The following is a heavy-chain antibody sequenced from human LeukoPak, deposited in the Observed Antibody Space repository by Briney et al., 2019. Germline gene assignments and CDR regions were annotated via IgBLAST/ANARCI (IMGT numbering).Heavy chain of an antibody. D-gene: IGHD2-2*01. CDR1: GGSFSGYY. J-gene: IGHJ6*02. Sequence: SETLSLTCGVYGGSFSGYYWSWIRQPPGKGLEWIGEINHRGSTNYNPSLKSRVTISEDTSKNQFSLKLNSVTAADTAVYYCARDHCSSNSCYGMDVWGQGTTVTVAS. V-gene: IGHV4-34*01. CDR3: ARDHCSSNSCYGMDV. CDR2: INHRGST.